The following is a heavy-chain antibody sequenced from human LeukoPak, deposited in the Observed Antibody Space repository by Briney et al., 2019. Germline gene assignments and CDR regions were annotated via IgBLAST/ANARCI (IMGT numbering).Heavy chain of an antibody. CDR2: IYSGGMT. J-gene: IGHJ4*02. V-gene: IGHV4-39*01. Sequence: SETLSLTCTVTGCPISSGDYYWSWLPQPPGKGLEWIASIYSGGMTFYSPSLKSRLTISADTSRNHFSLRLSSVTAADTALYFCARHFDHPTAYFDSWGQGSLVTVSS. CDR1: GCPISSGDYY. CDR3: ARHFDHPTAYFDS. D-gene: IGHD1-14*01.